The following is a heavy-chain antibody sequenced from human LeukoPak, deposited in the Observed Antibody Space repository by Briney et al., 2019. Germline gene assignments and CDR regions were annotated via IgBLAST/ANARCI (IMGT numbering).Heavy chain of an antibody. CDR3: ARLGGSSSYYRINWFDP. D-gene: IGHD6-13*01. J-gene: IGHJ5*02. Sequence: SETLSLTCTVSGASIRSSDHYWGWIRQAPGKGLEWIAFIYYSGNTYYSPSFKSRVTISVDTSKSQFSLKLTSVTASDTAVYYCARLGGSSSYYRINWFDPWGQGTLVTVSS. V-gene: IGHV4-39*01. CDR2: IYYSGNT. CDR1: GASIRSSDHY.